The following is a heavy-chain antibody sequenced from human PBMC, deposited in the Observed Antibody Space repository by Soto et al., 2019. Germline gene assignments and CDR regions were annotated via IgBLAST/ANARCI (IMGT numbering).Heavy chain of an antibody. V-gene: IGHV4-39*01. CDR3: ARQVGDYYFDY. CDR2: IFFNGSP. D-gene: IGHD4-17*01. CDR1: GGFMRSTNYY. J-gene: IGHJ4*02. Sequence: PSETLALTCSVPGGFMRSTNYYWAWIRQPPGKGLEWVGSIFFNGSPDHNPSLQSRVTILVDTSKNQFSLKLSSVTAADTAVYFCARQVGDYYFDYWGPGTLVTVSS.